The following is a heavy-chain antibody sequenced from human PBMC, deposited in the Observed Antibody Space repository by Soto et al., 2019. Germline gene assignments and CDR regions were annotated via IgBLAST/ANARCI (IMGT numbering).Heavy chain of an antibody. D-gene: IGHD3-16*01. J-gene: IGHJ5*02. Sequence: EVQLVESGGDLVKPGGSLRLTCAASGFTFTTYTMHWVRQAPGKGLEWVSSMSSSSDTMYYADSVRGRFATSRDNAKNSMYRQMNSLRDEETDVYDVVTGDYRDPWGQGTLVTVSS. CDR1: GFTFTTYT. CDR3: VTGDYRDP. CDR2: MSSSSDTM. V-gene: IGHV3-21*01.